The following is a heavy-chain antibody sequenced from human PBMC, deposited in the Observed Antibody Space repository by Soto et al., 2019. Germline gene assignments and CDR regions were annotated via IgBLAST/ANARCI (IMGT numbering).Heavy chain of an antibody. J-gene: IGHJ4*02. CDR3: ARHNYGSGSTYFDY. D-gene: IGHD3-10*01. CDR2: IYYRGNT. V-gene: IGHV4-59*08. CDR1: GGSISTYY. Sequence: SETLSLTCTVSGGSISTYYWSWIRQPPGKGLEWIGYIYYRGNTNYNPSLKSRVTISLDTPKDQISLKLTSVTAADTAVYYCARHNYGSGSTYFDYWGQGTLVTVSS.